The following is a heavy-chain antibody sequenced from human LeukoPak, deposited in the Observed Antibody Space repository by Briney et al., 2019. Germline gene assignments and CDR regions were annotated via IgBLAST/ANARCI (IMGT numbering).Heavy chain of an antibody. CDR2: IYSGGDT. J-gene: IGHJ4*02. CDR3: ARDVGGDGYSKFDY. D-gene: IGHD5-24*01. V-gene: IGHV3-53*01. CDR1: EIIVSSSH. Sequence: GGSLRLSCAASEIIVSSSHMIWVRQAPGKGLEWVSVIYSGGDTYYADSVKGRFTISRDNFKNTAYLQMNNLRVEDTAVYYCARDVGGDGYSKFDYWGQGTLVTVSS.